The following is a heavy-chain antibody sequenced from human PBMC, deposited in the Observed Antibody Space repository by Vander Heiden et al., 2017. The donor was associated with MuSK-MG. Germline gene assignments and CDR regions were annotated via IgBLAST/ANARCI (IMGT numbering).Heavy chain of an antibody. D-gene: IGHD3-3*01. CDR2: IYHSGST. Sequence: QVQLQESGPGLVKPSETLSLTCTVSGYSISSGYYWGWIRQPPGKGLEWIGSIYHSGSTYYNPSLKSRVTISVDTSKNQFSLKLSSVTAADTAVYYCARVPYYDFWSGPPDYWGQGTLVTVSS. V-gene: IGHV4-38-2*02. CDR1: GYSISSGYY. CDR3: ARVPYYDFWSGPPDY. J-gene: IGHJ4*02.